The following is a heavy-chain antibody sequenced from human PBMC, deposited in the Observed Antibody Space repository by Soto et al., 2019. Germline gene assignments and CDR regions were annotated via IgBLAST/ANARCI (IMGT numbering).Heavy chain of an antibody. Sequence: SETLSLTCTVSGGSISSYYWSWIRQPPGKGLEWIGYIYYSGSTNYNPSLKSRVTISVDTSKSQFSLKLSSVTAADTAVYYCARHISSFYYDSSGFSNWFDPWGQGTLVTVSS. D-gene: IGHD3-22*01. CDR1: GGSISSYY. V-gene: IGHV4-59*08. CDR3: ARHISSFYYDSSGFSNWFDP. J-gene: IGHJ5*02. CDR2: IYYSGST.